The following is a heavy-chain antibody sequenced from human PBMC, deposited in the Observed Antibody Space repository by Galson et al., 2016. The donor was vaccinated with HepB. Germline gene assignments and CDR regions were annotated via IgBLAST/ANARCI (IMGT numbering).Heavy chain of an antibody. CDR3: TRARRYCSTNSCYLDP. J-gene: IGHJ5*02. V-gene: IGHV4-4*02. D-gene: IGHD2-2*01. Sequence: SETLSLTCAVSGDSVISSNWWNWVRQSPGKGLEWIGEIFHNGGLSYNPSLTSRVTISLDRSNNHISLELSSVTAADTAVYYCTRARRYCSTNSCYLDPWGQGTLVTVSS. CDR1: GDSVISSNW. CDR2: IFHNGGL.